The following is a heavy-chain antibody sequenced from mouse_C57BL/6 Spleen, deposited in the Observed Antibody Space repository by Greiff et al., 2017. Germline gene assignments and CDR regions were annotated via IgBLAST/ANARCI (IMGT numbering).Heavy chain of an antibody. J-gene: IGHJ4*01. CDR3: VRGLGAMDD. CDR1: GFSFNTYA. CDR2: IRSKSNNYAT. Sequence: EVQVEESGGGLVQPKGSLKLSCAASGFSFNTYAMNWVRQAPGKGLEWVARIRSKSNNYATYYADSVKDRFTISRDDSESMLYLQMNNLKTEDTAMYYCVRGLGAMDDWGQGTSVTVSS. V-gene: IGHV10-1*01.